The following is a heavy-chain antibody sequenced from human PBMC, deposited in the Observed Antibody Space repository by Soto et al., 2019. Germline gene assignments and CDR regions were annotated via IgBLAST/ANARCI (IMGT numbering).Heavy chain of an antibody. CDR1: GFTFDDYA. D-gene: IGHD3-22*01. J-gene: IGHJ4*02. CDR2: ISWNGGRI. Sequence: EVQLVESGGGLVQPGRSLRLSCVTSGFTFDDYAMHWVRQAPGKGLEWVSGISWNGGRIGNAHSVKGRLTISRDSAKNSPHLQMNSLRPEDTALYYGATDIGYDISAYCDQWGQGTLVTVSS. CDR3: ATDIGYDISAYCDQ. V-gene: IGHV3-9*01.